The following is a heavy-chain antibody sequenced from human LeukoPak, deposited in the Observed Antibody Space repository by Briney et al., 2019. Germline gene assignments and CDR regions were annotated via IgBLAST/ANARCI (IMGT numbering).Heavy chain of an antibody. D-gene: IGHD4-17*01. Sequence: ASVTVSFKCCGCTLTGYYLHWLRQATGRGGEGMGWINSNSDGTNYAQKFQGWVTMSRYTSINTAYMELSRLKSDDTAVYYCARGANTVTTGKKLRNFDYWGQGTLVTVSS. J-gene: IGHJ4*02. V-gene: IGHV1-2*04. CDR2: INSNSDGT. CDR1: GCTLTGYY. CDR3: ARGANTVTTGKKLRNFDY.